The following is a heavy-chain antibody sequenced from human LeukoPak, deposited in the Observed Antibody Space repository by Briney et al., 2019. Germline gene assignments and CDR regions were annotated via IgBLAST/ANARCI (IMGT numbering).Heavy chain of an antibody. D-gene: IGHD3-10*01. Sequence: GGSLRLSCAASGFTFSSYAMSWVRQAPGKGLEWVSAISGSGGSTYYADSVKGRFTISRDNSKNTLYLQMNSLRAEDTAVYYCAKDSDGSGSYYLFDYWGQGTLVTVSS. CDR3: AKDSDGSGSYYLFDY. J-gene: IGHJ4*02. CDR2: ISGSGGST. V-gene: IGHV3-23*01. CDR1: GFTFSSYA.